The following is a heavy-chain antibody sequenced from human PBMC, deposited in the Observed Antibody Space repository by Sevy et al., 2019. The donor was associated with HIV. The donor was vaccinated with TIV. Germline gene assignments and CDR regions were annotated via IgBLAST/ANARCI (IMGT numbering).Heavy chain of an antibody. V-gene: IGHV1-69*06. CDR2: IIPIFGTA. CDR1: GGTFSSYA. D-gene: IGHD1-1*01. CDR3: GAVELSLEYGQYKEDLDF. J-gene: IGHJ3*01. Sequence: ASVKVSCKASGGTFSSYAISWVRQAPGQGLEWMGGIIPIFGTANYAQKFQGRVTITADKSTSTADMELGSLRSEDTVVYYSGAVELSLEYGQYKEDLDFCGQGTMVIVSS.